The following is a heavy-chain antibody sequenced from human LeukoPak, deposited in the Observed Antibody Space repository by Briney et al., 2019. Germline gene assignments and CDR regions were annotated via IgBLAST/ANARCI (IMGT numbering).Heavy chain of an antibody. D-gene: IGHD2-15*01. V-gene: IGHV5-51*01. CDR1: GYSFTNNW. Sequence: GESPKISCKGSGYSFTNNWIGWVRQKPGKGLEWMGIIYPGDSGTRYSPSFQGQVTISADKSISTAYLQWSRLKASDSAMYYCATCSGGWFEGPHYWGQGTLITVSS. CDR2: IYPGDSGT. J-gene: IGHJ4*02. CDR3: ATCSGGWFEGPHY.